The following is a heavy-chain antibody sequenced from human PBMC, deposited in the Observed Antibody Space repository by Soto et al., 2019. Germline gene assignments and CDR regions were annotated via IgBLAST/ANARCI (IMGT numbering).Heavy chain of an antibody. D-gene: IGHD6-19*01. Sequence: QVPLVESGGGVVQPGRSLRLSFAASGFTFSNYGMHWARQAPGKGLEWVAGISYDGSNKYYADSVKGRFTISRDNSKNTLYLQMNSLRTEDTAVYYCAGGWYFFDYCGQGTLVTVSP. CDR2: ISYDGSNK. CDR1: GFTFSNYG. V-gene: IGHV3-30*03. J-gene: IGHJ4*02. CDR3: AGGWYFFDY.